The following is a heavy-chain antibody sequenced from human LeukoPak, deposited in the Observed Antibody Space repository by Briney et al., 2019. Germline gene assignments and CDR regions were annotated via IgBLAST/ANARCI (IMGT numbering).Heavy chain of an antibody. J-gene: IGHJ4*02. Sequence: GGSLRLSCAASGFTVSSNYMSWVRQAPGKGLEWVSVIYSGGSTYYADSVKGRFTISRDNSKNTLYLQMNSLRAEDTAVYYCARAGRTYYSSGYYDVGYFDYWGQGTLVTVSS. CDR1: GFTVSSNY. CDR3: ARAGRTYYSSGYYDVGYFDY. CDR2: IYSGGST. D-gene: IGHD3-22*01. V-gene: IGHV3-66*02.